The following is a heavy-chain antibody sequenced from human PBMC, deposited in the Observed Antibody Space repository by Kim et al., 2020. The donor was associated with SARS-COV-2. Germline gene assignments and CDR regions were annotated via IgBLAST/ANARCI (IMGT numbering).Heavy chain of an antibody. CDR2: ISGSGGST. D-gene: IGHD6-13*01. CDR3: AKDQPYSSSSYWFYP. J-gene: IGHJ5*02. V-gene: IGHV3-23*01. CDR1: GFTFSNYV. Sequence: GGSLRLSCAASGFTFSNYVMTWVRQAPGKVLEWVSAISGSGGSTYYADSVKGRFTISRDNSKNTLYLQMNSLRAEDTAVYYCAKDQPYSSSSYWFYPWGQGTLVTVSS.